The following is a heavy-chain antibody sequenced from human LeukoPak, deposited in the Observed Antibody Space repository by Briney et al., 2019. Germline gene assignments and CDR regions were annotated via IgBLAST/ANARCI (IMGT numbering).Heavy chain of an antibody. Sequence: PGGSLRLSCAASGFTFSSYSMNWVRQAPGKGLEWVSSISSSSSYIYYADSVEGRFTISRDNAKNSLYLQMNSLRAEDTAVYYCARDCSSTSCHGGADYWGQGTLVTVSS. CDR2: ISSSSSYI. D-gene: IGHD2-2*01. CDR1: GFTFSSYS. V-gene: IGHV3-21*01. J-gene: IGHJ4*02. CDR3: ARDCSSTSCHGGADY.